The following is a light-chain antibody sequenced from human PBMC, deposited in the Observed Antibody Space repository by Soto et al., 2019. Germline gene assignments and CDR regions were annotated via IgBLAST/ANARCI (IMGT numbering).Light chain of an antibody. J-gene: IGLJ3*02. CDR1: SSDVGSYNL. CDR2: EGS. CDR3: CSYAGSSPHWV. V-gene: IGLV2-23*01. Sequence: QSALTQPASVSGSPGQSITISCTGTSSDVGSYNLVSWYQQHPGKAPKLMIYEGSKRPSGVSNRFSGSKSGNTASLTISGLQAEDEADYTCCSYAGSSPHWVFGGGTKLPVL.